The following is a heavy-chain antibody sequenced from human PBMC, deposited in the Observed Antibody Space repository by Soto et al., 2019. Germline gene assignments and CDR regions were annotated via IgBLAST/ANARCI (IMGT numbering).Heavy chain of an antibody. CDR1: GFTFGNYW. V-gene: IGHV3-74*01. J-gene: IGHJ4*02. CDR3: ARESSSWSFDF. CDR2: LNSDGRST. Sequence: GGSLRLSCAASGFTFGNYWMHWVRQAPGKGLVWVARLNSDGRSTSYAGSVKGRFTISRDNAKNTLYLQMNDLRVEDTAVYYCARESSSWSFDFWGQGTLVTVSS. D-gene: IGHD6-13*01.